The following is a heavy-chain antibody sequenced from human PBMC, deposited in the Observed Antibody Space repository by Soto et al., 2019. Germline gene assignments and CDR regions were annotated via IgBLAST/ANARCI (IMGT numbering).Heavy chain of an antibody. V-gene: IGHV1-3*01. CDR1: GYIFTSLA. CDR3: ARDLDAYNSTGY. D-gene: IGHD1-1*01. Sequence: QVQLVQSGADVKRPWASVKVSCKASGYIFTSLAMHWVRQAPGQRLEWMGWINPGNGNTKYSQSFQGRVTITRDTSASTAYMELSSLRSEDTAVYFCARDLDAYNSTGYWGQGTLVTVSS. CDR2: INPGNGNT. J-gene: IGHJ4*02.